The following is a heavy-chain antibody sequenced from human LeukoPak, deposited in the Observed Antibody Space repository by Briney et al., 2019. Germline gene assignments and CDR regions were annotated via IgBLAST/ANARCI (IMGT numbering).Heavy chain of an antibody. CDR3: ARAPIVLMVYAISNGAYMDV. CDR1: GYTFTSYG. J-gene: IGHJ6*03. V-gene: IGHV1-18*01. D-gene: IGHD2-8*01. Sequence: ASVKVSCKASGYTFTSYGISWVRQAPGQGLEWMGWISAYNGNTNYAQKLQGRVTMTTDTSTSTAYMELRSLRSDDTAVYYCARAPIVLMVYAISNGAYMDVWGKGTTVTVSS. CDR2: ISAYNGNT.